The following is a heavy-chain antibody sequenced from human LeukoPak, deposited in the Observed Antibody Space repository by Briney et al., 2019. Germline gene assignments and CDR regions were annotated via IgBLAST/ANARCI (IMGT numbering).Heavy chain of an antibody. CDR1: GYTFTGYY. CDR3: ARGSIAAAGDFDY. V-gene: IGHV1-2*02. D-gene: IGHD6-13*01. J-gene: IGHJ4*02. CDR2: INPNSGGT. Sequence: AASVKVSCKASGYTFTGYYMHWVRQAPGQGLEWMGWINPNSGGTNYAQKFQGRVTMTRDTSISTAYMELSRLRSDDTAVYYCARGSIAAAGDFDYWGQGTLVTVSS.